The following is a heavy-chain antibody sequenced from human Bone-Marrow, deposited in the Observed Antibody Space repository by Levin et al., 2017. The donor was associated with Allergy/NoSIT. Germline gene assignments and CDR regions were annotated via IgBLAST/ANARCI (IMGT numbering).Heavy chain of an antibody. CDR1: GFTFSSYS. D-gene: IGHD1-14*01. Sequence: SCAASGFTFSSYSMNWVRQAPGKGLEWVSSISSSSSYIYYADSVKGRFTISRDNAKNSLYLQMNSLRAEDTAVYYCAPTNPSRADYWGQGTTVTVSS. J-gene: IGHJ4*03. V-gene: IGHV3-21*01. CDR3: APTNPSRADY. CDR2: ISSSSSYI.